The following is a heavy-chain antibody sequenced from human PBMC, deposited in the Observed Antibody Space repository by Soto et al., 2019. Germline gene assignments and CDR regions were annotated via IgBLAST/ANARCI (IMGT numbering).Heavy chain of an antibody. CDR3: ATQARELLADYYYYGMDV. CDR2: FDPEDGET. D-gene: IGHD1-26*01. V-gene: IGHV1-24*01. J-gene: IGHJ6*02. CDR1: GGTFSSYA. Sequence: ASVKVSCKASGGTFSSYAISWVRQAPGKGLEWMGGFDPEDGETIYAQKFQGRVTMTEDTSTDTAYMELSSLRSEDTAVYYCATQARELLADYYYYGMDVWGQGTTVTVSS.